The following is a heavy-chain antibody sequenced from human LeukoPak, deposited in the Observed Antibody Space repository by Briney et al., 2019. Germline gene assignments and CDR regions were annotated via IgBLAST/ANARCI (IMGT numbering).Heavy chain of an antibody. CDR3: ARDPITLIRGVITPAGGWFDP. D-gene: IGHD3-10*01. CDR1: GFTFSNYG. V-gene: IGHV3-33*01. Sequence: GGSLRLSCAASGFTFSNYGMHWVRQAPGKGLEWVALIWHDGSNKYYADSVKGRFTISRDNSKNTLYLQMNSLRAEDTALYYCARDPITLIRGVITPAGGWFDPWGQGTLVTVSS. J-gene: IGHJ5*02. CDR2: IWHDGSNK.